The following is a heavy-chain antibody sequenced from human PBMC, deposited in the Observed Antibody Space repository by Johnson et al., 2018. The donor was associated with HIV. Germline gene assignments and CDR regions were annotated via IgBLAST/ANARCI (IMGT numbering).Heavy chain of an antibody. D-gene: IGHD2-2*01. J-gene: IGHJ3*02. V-gene: IGHV3-33*01. CDR2: IWYDGSNK. Sequence: MQLVESGGGLVQPGRSLRLSCAASGFTFSSYGMHWVRQAPGKGLEWVAVIWYDGSNKYYADSVKGRFTISRDNSKNTLYLQMNSQRAEDTAVYYCARDRCSSTSCIDAFDIWGQGTMVTVSS. CDR1: GFTFSSYG. CDR3: ARDRCSSTSCIDAFDI.